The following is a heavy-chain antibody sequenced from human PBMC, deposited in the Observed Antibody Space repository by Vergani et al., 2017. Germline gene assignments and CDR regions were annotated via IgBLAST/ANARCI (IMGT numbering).Heavy chain of an antibody. Sequence: QVQLVESGGGVVQPGRSLRLSCAASGFTFSSYGMHWVRQAPGKGLEWVAVISYDGSNKYYADSVKGRFTLSRDNSKNTLYLQMNSLRAEDTAVYYCAKGGSYGDYGDYWGQGTLVTVSS. D-gene: IGHD1-26*01. CDR2: ISYDGSNK. CDR1: GFTFSSYG. CDR3: AKGGSYGDYGDY. J-gene: IGHJ4*02. V-gene: IGHV3-30*18.